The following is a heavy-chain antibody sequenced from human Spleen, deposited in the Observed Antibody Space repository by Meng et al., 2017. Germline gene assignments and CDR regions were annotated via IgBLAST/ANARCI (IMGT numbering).Heavy chain of an antibody. CDR1: GYTLTELS. D-gene: IGHD6-13*01. V-gene: IGHV1-24*01. J-gene: IGHJ4*02. CDR3: ARDEDISAAGKLFGDY. CDR2: FDPEDGET. Sequence: ASVKVSCKVSGYTLTELSMHWVRQAPGKGLEWMGGFDPEDGETIYAQKFQGRVTMTEDTSISTAYMELSGLRSDDTAMYYCARDEDISAAGKLFGDYWGQGTLVTVSS.